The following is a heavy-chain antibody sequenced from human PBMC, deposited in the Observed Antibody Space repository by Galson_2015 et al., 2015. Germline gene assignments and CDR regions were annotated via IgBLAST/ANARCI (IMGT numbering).Heavy chain of an antibody. CDR1: GFTFSSYW. CDR3: ASSNIELPDDAFDI. V-gene: IGHV3-7*01. J-gene: IGHJ3*02. Sequence: SLRLSCAASGFTFSSYWMSWVRQAPGKGLEWVANIKQDGSEKYYVDSVKGRFTISRDNAKNSLYLQMNSLRAEDTAVYYCASSNIELPDDAFDIWGQGTMVTVSS. CDR2: IKQDGSEK. D-gene: IGHD2-15*01.